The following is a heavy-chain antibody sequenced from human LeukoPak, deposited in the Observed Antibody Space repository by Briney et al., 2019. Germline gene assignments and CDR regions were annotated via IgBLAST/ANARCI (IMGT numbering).Heavy chain of an antibody. V-gene: IGHV3-53*01. D-gene: IGHD1/OR15-1a*01. CDR1: GFTVSSNY. CDR2: IYSGGST. Sequence: GGSLRLSCAASGFTVSSNYMSWVRQAPGKELEWVSVIYSGGSTYYADSVKGRFTISRDNSKNTLYLQMNSLRAEDTAVYYCARGEQDYYYYYYMDVWGKGTTVTVSS. CDR3: ARGEQDYYYYYYMDV. J-gene: IGHJ6*03.